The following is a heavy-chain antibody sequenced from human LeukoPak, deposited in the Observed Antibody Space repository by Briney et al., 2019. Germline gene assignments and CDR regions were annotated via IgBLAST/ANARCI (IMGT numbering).Heavy chain of an antibody. Sequence: SETLSLTCTVSGGSISSSSYYWGWIRQPPGKGLEWIGEINHSGSTNYNPSLKSRVTISVDTSKNQFSLKLSSVTAADTAVYYCARDQTTVTTGGTTGIDPWGQGTLVTVSS. CDR1: GGSISSSSYY. CDR2: INHSGST. D-gene: IGHD4-17*01. J-gene: IGHJ5*02. CDR3: ARDQTTVTTGGTTGIDP. V-gene: IGHV4-39*07.